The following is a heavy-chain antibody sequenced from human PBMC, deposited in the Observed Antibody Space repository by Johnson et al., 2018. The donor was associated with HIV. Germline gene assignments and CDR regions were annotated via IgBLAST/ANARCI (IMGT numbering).Heavy chain of an antibody. CDR3: AREKGYFDWQVPDAFDI. Sequence: QVQLVESGGGVVQPGRSLRLSCAASGFTFSSYAMHWVRQAPGKGLEWVAVISYDGSNKYYADSVKGRFTISRDNAKNSLYLQMNSLRAEDTAVYYCAREKGYFDWQVPDAFDIWGQGTMVTVSS. J-gene: IGHJ3*02. V-gene: IGHV3-30*04. D-gene: IGHD3-9*01. CDR2: ISYDGSNK. CDR1: GFTFSSYA.